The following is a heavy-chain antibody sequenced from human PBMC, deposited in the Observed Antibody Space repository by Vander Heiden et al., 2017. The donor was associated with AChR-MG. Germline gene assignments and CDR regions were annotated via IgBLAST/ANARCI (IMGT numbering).Heavy chain of an antibody. CDR2: IWYDGSNE. Sequence: QVQLVESGGAVVQPGDSLRLSCAASGFPLSAYGMHWVRQAPGKGLEWVAVIWYDGSNEEYADSVKGRFRISRDNSKNTLHLQLNSLRAEDTALYYCARGARGGSLVLMHGMDVWGQGTTVAVSS. V-gene: IGHV3-33*01. CDR3: ARGARGGSLVLMHGMDV. CDR1: GFPLSAYG. D-gene: IGHD3-10*01. J-gene: IGHJ6*02.